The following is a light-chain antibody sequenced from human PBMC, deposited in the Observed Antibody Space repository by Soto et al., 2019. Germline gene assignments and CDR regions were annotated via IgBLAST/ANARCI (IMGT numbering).Light chain of an antibody. J-gene: IGKJ4*01. CDR1: QGISSW. CDR2: AAS. CDR3: XXXXXFPLT. V-gene: IGKV1-12*01. Sequence: DIQMTQSPSSVSASVGDRVTITCRASQGISSWLAWFQQKPGEAPRLLIYAASSLHSGVPSRFSGSGSGTDFXLXXXXXXPEXXXXXXXXXXXXFPLTFGGGTKVEIK.